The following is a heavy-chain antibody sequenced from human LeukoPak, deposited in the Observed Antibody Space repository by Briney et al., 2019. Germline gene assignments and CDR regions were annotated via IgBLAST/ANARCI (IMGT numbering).Heavy chain of an antibody. CDR2: IYYSGST. D-gene: IGHD3-3*01. CDR1: GGSISSYY. J-gene: IGHJ5*02. Sequence: SETLSLTCTVSGGSISSYYWSWIRQPPGKGLEWIGYIYYSGSTNYNPSLKSRVTISVDTSKNQFSLKLSSVTAADTAVYYCARSTYCDFWSGPPGWFDPWGQGTLVTVSS. V-gene: IGHV4-59*01. CDR3: ARSTYCDFWSGPPGWFDP.